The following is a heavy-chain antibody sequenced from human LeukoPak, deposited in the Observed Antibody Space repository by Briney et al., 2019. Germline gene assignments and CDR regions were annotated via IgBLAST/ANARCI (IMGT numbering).Heavy chain of an antibody. J-gene: IGHJ5*02. CDR3: AREEVVVVPAATYNWFDP. CDR1: GYTFTSYD. V-gene: IGHV1-8*01. CDR2: MNPNSGNT. Sequence: ASVKVSCKASGYTFTSYDINWVRQATGQGLEWMGWMNPNSGNTGYAQKFQGRVTMTRNTSISTAYMELSSLRSEDTAVYYCAREEVVVVPAATYNWFDPWGQGTLVTVSS. D-gene: IGHD2-2*01.